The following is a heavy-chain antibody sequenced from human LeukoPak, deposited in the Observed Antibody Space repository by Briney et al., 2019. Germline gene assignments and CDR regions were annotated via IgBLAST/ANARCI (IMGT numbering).Heavy chain of an antibody. D-gene: IGHD4-17*01. CDR3: AKPSAHDYGDYQGGGLDY. Sequence: PGGSLRLSCAASGFTFSSYAMSWVRQAPGKGLEWVSAISGSGGSTYYADSVEGRFTISRDNSKNSLYLQMNSLRTEDTALYYCAKPSAHDYGDYQGGGLDYWGQGTLVTVSS. CDR1: GFTFSSYA. V-gene: IGHV3-23*01. J-gene: IGHJ4*02. CDR2: ISGSGGST.